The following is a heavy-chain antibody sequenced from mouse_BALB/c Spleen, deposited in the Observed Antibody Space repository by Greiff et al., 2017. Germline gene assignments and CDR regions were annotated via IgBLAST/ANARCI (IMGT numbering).Heavy chain of an antibody. CDR3: ARDFYYGSSYYAMDY. V-gene: IGHV3-6*02. CDR1: GYSITSGYY. J-gene: IGHJ4*01. D-gene: IGHD1-1*01. Sequence: EVQLQQSGPGLVKPSQSLSLTCSVTGYSITSGYYWNWIRQFPGNKLEWMGYISYDGSNNYNPSLKNRISITRDTSKNQFFLKLNSVTTEDTATYYCARDFYYGSSYYAMDYWGPGTSVTVSS. CDR2: ISYDGSN.